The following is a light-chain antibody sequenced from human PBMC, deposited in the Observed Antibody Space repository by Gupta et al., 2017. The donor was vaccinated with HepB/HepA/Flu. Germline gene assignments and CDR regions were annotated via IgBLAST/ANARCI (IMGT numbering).Light chain of an antibody. CDR3: QQYGTWRT. J-gene: IGKJ1*01. Sequence: VLTQSPGPLSLSPGERATLSCRASQSVSSSYLAWYQQKPGHAPRLLIYGASNRATGIPDRFRGSGSGTDFTRTSRRLEPEDCAVYYWQQYGTWRTFGQGTKVEIK. V-gene: IGKV3-20*01. CDR1: QSVSSSY. CDR2: GAS.